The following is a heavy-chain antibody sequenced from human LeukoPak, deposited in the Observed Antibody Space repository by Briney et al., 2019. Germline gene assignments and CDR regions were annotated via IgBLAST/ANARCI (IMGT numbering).Heavy chain of an antibody. J-gene: IGHJ4*02. CDR3: ARDGHSGSYPCDY. D-gene: IGHD1-26*01. Sequence: GGSLRLSCAASGFTVSNNYMSWVRQAPGKGLEWVSVIYSGGSTYYADSVKGRFTISRDNSKNTLYLQMNSLRAEDTAVYYCARDGHSGSYPCDYWGQGTLVTVSS. V-gene: IGHV3-53*01. CDR1: GFTVSNNY. CDR2: IYSGGST.